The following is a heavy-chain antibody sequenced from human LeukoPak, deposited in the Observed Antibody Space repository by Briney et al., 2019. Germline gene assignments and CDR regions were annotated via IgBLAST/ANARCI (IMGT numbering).Heavy chain of an antibody. D-gene: IGHD3-10*01. J-gene: IGHJ4*02. CDR2: AYYRSEWYN. Sequence: SQTLSLTCAISGDSVSSNSAAWNWIRQSPSRGLEWLGRAYYRSEWYNDYALSVKSRITINPDTSKNQFSLQLNSVTPEDTAVYYCARDPVGFGELLPSFFDYWGQGTLVTVSS. CDR1: GDSVSSNSAA. V-gene: IGHV6-1*01. CDR3: ARDPVGFGELLPSFFDY.